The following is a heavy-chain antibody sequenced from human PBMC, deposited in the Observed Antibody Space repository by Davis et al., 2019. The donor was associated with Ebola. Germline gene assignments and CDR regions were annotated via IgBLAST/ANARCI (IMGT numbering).Heavy chain of an antibody. V-gene: IGHV6-1*01. CDR1: GDSVSGNNGA. CDR2: TYYTSKWYN. J-gene: IGHJ3*02. D-gene: IGHD5-24*01. CDR3: ARGWLRTGLDI. Sequence: HSQTPSLTRAISGDSVSGNNGAWNWIRQSPSRGLEWPGRTYYTSKWYNHYAASVKSRTTINPDTSKNQFSLQLNSVTPEDTAVYYCARGWLRTGLDIWGQGTMVIVSS.